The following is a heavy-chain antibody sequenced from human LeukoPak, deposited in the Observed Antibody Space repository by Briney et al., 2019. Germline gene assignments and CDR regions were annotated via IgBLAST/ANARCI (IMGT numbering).Heavy chain of an antibody. Sequence: GGSLRLSCAASGFTVSSNYMNWVRQAPGKGLEWVSVIYSGGSTYYADSVKGRFTISRDNSKNMLYLQMNSLRAEDTAVYYCARGVYGDFDPWGQGTLVTVSS. CDR1: GFTVSSNY. D-gene: IGHD4-17*01. CDR2: IYSGGST. V-gene: IGHV3-66*01. J-gene: IGHJ5*02. CDR3: ARGVYGDFDP.